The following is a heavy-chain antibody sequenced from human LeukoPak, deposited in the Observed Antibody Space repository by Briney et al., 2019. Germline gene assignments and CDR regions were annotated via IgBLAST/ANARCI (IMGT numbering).Heavy chain of an antibody. Sequence: SETLSLTCTVSGGSISDSYYWGWIRQPPGKGLEWIGNLYYSGHTYFNPSLQSRVTISLDTSKNQFSLKLSSVTAADTAVYYCARDPGITLSGRFDPWGQGTLVTVSS. CDR1: GGSISDSYY. D-gene: IGHD1-26*01. CDR3: ARDPGITLSGRFDP. J-gene: IGHJ5*02. CDR2: LYYSGHT. V-gene: IGHV4-39*07.